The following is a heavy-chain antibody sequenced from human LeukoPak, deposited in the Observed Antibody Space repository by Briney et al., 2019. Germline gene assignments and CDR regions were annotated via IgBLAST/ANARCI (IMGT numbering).Heavy chain of an antibody. J-gene: IGHJ4*02. CDR2: ISRTGNSI. Sequence: GGSLRLSCAASGFTLSSYEMNWVRLAPGKGLEWISYISRTGNSIYYADSVKGRFTISRDSAKNSLYLQMNSLRAEDTAVYYCARGPNSSNWYVDYWGQGTLVTVAS. D-gene: IGHD6-13*01. V-gene: IGHV3-48*03. CDR1: GFTLSSYE. CDR3: ARGPNSSNWYVDY.